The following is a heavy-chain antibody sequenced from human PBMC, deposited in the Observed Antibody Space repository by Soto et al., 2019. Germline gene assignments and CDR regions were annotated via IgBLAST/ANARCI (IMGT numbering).Heavy chain of an antibody. D-gene: IGHD3-22*01. CDR1: GYTFTSYD. V-gene: IGHV1-8*01. CDR2: MNPNSGNT. Sequence: QVQLVQSGAEVKKPGASVKVSCKAYGYTFTSYDINWVRQATGQGLEWMGWMNPNSGNTGYAQKCQGRGTMTRHTSISTAYMELSSLRSEDTAVYYCARGIGGYYWGAFDIWGQGTMVTVSS. J-gene: IGHJ3*02. CDR3: ARGIGGYYWGAFDI.